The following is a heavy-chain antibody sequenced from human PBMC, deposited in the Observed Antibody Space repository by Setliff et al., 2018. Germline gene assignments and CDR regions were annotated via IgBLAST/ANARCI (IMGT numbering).Heavy chain of an antibody. Sequence: PGESLKISCAASGFTFSSYWMSWVRQAPGKGLEWVANIKQDGSEKYYVDSVKGRFTISRDNAKNSLYLQMNSLRAEDTAVYYCARDRLAGFLSGYYYYYYGMDVWGQGTTVTVSS. CDR2: IKQDGSEK. D-gene: IGHD3-22*01. CDR3: ARDRLAGFLSGYYYYYYGMDV. J-gene: IGHJ6*02. V-gene: IGHV3-7*01. CDR1: GFTFSSYW.